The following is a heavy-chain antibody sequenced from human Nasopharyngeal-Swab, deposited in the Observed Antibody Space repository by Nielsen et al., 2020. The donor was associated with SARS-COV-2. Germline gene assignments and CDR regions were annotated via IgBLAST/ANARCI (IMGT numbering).Heavy chain of an antibody. V-gene: IGHV3-23*01. Sequence: GGSLRLSCAASGFTFSNAWMSWVRQAPGKGLEWVSAISGSGGSTYYADSVKGRFTISRDNSKNTLYLQMNSLRAEDTAVYYCAPRVGATTGLDYWGQGTLVTVSS. CDR1: GFTFSNAW. CDR2: ISGSGGST. CDR3: APRVGATTGLDY. D-gene: IGHD1-26*01. J-gene: IGHJ4*02.